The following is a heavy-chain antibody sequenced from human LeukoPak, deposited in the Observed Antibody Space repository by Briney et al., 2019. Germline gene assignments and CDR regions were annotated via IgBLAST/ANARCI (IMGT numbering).Heavy chain of an antibody. J-gene: IGHJ2*01. CDR2: ISAGSGTV. CDR3: TRDLGLRRMI. Sequence: GGSLRLSCEASGLSPSSNNMHWVRQAPGGRLEWLSYISAGSGTVFSADSVRGRFSISRDNARESVFLQMNSLRFEDTGFYYCTRDLGLRRMIWGRGTLVIVSS. CDR1: GLSPSSNN. V-gene: IGHV3-48*04.